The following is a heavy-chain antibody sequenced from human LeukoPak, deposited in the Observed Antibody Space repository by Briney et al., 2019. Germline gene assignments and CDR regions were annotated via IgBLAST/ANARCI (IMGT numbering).Heavy chain of an antibody. CDR3: AKDGVATITYDY. J-gene: IGHJ4*02. D-gene: IGHD5-12*01. CDR1: GFTFSSYG. Sequence: PGRSLRLSCAASGFTFSSYGMHWVRQAPGKGLEWVAVIWYDGSNKYYADSVKGRFTISRDNSKNTLYLQMNSLRAEDTAVYYCAKDGVATITYDYWGQGTLVTVSS. CDR2: IWYDGSNK. V-gene: IGHV3-33*06.